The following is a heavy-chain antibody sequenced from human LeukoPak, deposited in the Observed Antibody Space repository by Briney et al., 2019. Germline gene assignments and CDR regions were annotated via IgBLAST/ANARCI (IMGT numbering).Heavy chain of an antibody. D-gene: IGHD3-10*01. CDR1: GFTFSNYW. CDR2: IRGDGGDT. J-gene: IGHJ4*02. Sequence: GGSLRLSCTVSGFTFSNYWMHWVRQAPGKGLVWVSRIRGDGGDTNYADSVRGRFTVSRDNAKNTLYLQMNSLTTEDTAVYFCARDRVLGSGSSDYWGQGTPVTVSS. V-gene: IGHV3-74*01. CDR3: ARDRVLGSGSSDY.